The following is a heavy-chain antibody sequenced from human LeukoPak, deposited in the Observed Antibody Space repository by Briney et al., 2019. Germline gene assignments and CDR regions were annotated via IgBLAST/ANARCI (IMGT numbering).Heavy chain of an antibody. V-gene: IGHV3-21*01. Sequence: TGGSLRLSCAASGFTFSSYSMVWVRQAPGKGLEWVSSISSDGIYVYYIDSVKGRFTISRDNAKNSLYLQMNSLRAEDTAVYYCAREGVGATGGAFDIWGQGTMVTVSS. CDR2: ISSDGIYV. D-gene: IGHD3-3*01. CDR1: GFTFSSYS. J-gene: IGHJ3*02. CDR3: AREGVGATGGAFDI.